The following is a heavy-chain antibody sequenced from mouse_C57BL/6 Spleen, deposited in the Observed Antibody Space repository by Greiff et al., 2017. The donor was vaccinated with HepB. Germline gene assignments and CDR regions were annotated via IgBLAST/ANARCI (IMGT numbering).Heavy chain of an antibody. CDR3: ARWGDEFAY. V-gene: IGHV1-50*01. CDR1: GYTFTSYW. CDR2: IDPSDSYT. D-gene: IGHD3-3*01. J-gene: IGHJ3*01. Sequence: QVQLQQPGAELVKPGASVKLSCKASGYTFTSYWMQWVKQRPGQGLEWIGEIDPSDSYTNYNQKFKGKATLTVDTSSSTAYMQLSSLTSEDSAVYYCARWGDEFAYWGQGTLVTVSA.